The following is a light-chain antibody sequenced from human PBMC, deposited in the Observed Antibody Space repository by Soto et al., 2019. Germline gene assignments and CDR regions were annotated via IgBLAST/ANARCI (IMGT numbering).Light chain of an antibody. CDR1: QTVRNNY. J-gene: IGKJ4*01. V-gene: IGKV3-20*01. CDR3: QQFSSYPLT. Sequence: EFVLTQSPGTLSLSPGESATLSCRASQTVRNNYLAWYQQKPGQAPRLLIYDASSRATGIPDRFSGGGSGTDFTLTISRLEPEDFAVYYCQQFSSYPLTFGRGTKVDNK. CDR2: DAS.